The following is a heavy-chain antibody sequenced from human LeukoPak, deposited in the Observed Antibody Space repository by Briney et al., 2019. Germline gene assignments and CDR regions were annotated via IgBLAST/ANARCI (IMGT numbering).Heavy chain of an antibody. CDR3: ARAGYSYGVDY. D-gene: IGHD5-18*01. Sequence: GGSLRLSCAASGFTFSNYWMHLVRQAPGKGLVWVSRVNSDGRTTSYADSVKGRFTISRDNAKNTLYLQMNSLRAEDTAVYSCARAGYSYGVDYWGQGTLVTVSS. CDR2: VNSDGRTT. J-gene: IGHJ4*02. CDR1: GFTFSNYW. V-gene: IGHV3-74*01.